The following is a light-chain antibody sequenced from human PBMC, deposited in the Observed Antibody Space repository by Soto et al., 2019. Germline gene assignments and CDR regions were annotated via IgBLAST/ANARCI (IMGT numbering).Light chain of an antibody. J-gene: IGKJ2*01. CDR1: QSIDTA. CDR2: RAS. CDR3: QQYGFFLT. Sequence: DVQMTQSPSTLSASVGDTVTITCRASQSIDTALAWYQQKPGKAPNLLIYRASTLESGVPSRFSGSGSGTEFTLAISSLQPDDFATYYCQQYGFFLTFGQGTKLEIK. V-gene: IGKV1-5*03.